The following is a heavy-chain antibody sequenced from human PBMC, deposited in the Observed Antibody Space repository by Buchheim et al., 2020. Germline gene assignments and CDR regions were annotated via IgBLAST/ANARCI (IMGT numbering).Heavy chain of an antibody. CDR1: GFTFSNAW. CDR3: TTDPDIVVVVAATFGVGYFDY. Sequence: EVQLVESGGGLVKPGGSLRLSCAASGFTFSNAWMNWVRQAPGKGLEWVGRIKSKTDGGTTDYAAPVKGRFTISRDDSKNTLYLQMNSLKTEDTAVYYCTTDPDIVVVVAATFGVGYFDYWGQGTL. V-gene: IGHV3-15*07. CDR2: IKSKTDGGTT. J-gene: IGHJ4*02. D-gene: IGHD2-15*01.